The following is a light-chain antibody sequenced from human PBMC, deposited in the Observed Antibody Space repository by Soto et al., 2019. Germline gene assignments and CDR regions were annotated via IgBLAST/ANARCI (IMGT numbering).Light chain of an antibody. J-gene: IGKJ1*01. Sequence: VVMTLSPLSLPVTLGQPASVSCRSSQSLVYSDVRAYLNCCQHRQGHSPSRLIYTVSNRDSGVPDRFSGSGSGTDFTLKIRRVQAEDVGVYYCMQGTRRGTFGQGTKVDIK. CDR2: TVS. CDR3: MQGTRRGT. V-gene: IGKV2-30*01. CDR1: QSLVYSDVRAY.